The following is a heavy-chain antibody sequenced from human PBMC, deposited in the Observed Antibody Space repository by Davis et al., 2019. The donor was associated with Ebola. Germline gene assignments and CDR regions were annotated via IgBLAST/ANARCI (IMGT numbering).Heavy chain of an antibody. CDR3: AREGRYCSGGSCYSYYFDY. CDR2: ISAYNGNT. J-gene: IGHJ4*02. D-gene: IGHD2-15*01. V-gene: IGHV1-18*01. CDR1: GYTFTSYG. Sequence: AASVKVSCKASGYTFTSYGISWVRQAPGQGLEWMGWISAYNGNTNYAQKLQGRVTMTTDTSTSTAYMELRSLRSDDTAVYYCAREGRYCSGGSCYSYYFDYWGQGTLVTVSS.